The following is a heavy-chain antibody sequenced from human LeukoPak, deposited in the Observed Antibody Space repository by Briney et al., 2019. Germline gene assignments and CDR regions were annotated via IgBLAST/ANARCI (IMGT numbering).Heavy chain of an antibody. J-gene: IGHJ3*02. CDR2: LSYDGRYK. CDR3: AKEETYNAFDI. CDR1: GFTFSSYG. D-gene: IGHD2-2*02. V-gene: IGHV3-30*18. Sequence: GGSLRLSCAASGFTFSSYGMHWVRQAPGKGLEWVAVLSYDGRYKNYADSVKGRFTISRDNSRDTLYPQMDSLSAEDTAVYYCAKEETYNAFDIWGQGTMVTVSS.